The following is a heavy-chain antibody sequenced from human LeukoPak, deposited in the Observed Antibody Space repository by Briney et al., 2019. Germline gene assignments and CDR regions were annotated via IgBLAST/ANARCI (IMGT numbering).Heavy chain of an antibody. D-gene: IGHD3-16*01. Sequence: KPSETPSPTCPVPGGSLSRFYWSWVRQPPRKGLEWIGYTYYSGSTNYNPSLKSRVTISVDTSKNQFSLKLSSVTAADTAVYYCARGLYTSYWGQGTLITVSS. CDR1: GGSLSRFY. CDR2: TYYSGST. V-gene: IGHV4-59*12. CDR3: ARGLYTSY. J-gene: IGHJ4*02.